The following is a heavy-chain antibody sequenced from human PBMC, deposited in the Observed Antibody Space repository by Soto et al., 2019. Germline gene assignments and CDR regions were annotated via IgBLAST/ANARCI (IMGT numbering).Heavy chain of an antibody. CDR3: TREFDIVRVGAASLYYGMDV. CDR2: IRSKAYGGTT. V-gene: IGHV3-49*04. D-gene: IGHD2-15*01. J-gene: IGHJ6*02. Sequence: GGSLRLSCTASGFTFGDYAMSWVRQAPGKGLEWVGFIRSKAYGGTTEYAASVKGRFTISRDDSKSIAYLQMNSLQTGDTAVYYCTREFDIVRVGAASLYYGMDVWGQGTTVTVSS. CDR1: GFTFGDYA.